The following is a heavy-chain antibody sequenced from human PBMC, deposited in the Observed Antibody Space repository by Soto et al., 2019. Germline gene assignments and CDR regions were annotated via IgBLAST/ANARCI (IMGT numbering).Heavy chain of an antibody. CDR1: GYIFTNYA. Sequence: GASVKVSCKASGYIFTNYAIHWVRQAPGQRLEWMGRINAGTGNTRYSQKFQGRITISTDASASTAYIDLNSLRSEDTAVYYCARDRTTSITRQFYYWGQGSLVTVSS. V-gene: IGHV1-3*01. CDR3: ARDRTTSITRQFYY. CDR2: INAGTGNT. D-gene: IGHD3-3*01. J-gene: IGHJ4*02.